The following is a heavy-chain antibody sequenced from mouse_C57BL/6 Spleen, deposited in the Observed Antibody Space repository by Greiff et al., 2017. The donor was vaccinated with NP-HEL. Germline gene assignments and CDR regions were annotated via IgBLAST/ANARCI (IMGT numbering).Heavy chain of an antibody. CDR3: TRDSTDYAMDY. V-gene: IGHV5-9-1*02. CDR1: GFTFSSYA. CDR2: ISSGGDYI. D-gene: IGHD4-1*02. J-gene: IGHJ4*01. Sequence: EVKLVESGEGLVKPGGSLKLSCAASGFTFSSYAMSWVRQTPEKRLEWVAYISSGGDYIYYADTVKGRFTISRDNARNTLYLQMSSLKSEDTAMYYCTRDSTDYAMDYWGQRTSVTVSS.